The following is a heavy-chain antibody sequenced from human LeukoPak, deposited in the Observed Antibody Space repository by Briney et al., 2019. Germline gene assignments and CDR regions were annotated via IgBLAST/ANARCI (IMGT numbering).Heavy chain of an antibody. Sequence: SETLSLTCTVSGGSIDSSGSYWGWIRQPPGKGLEWIGCVYYGGDAYYNPSLKSRVTISADLSKNQFSLSLISVTAADTALYYCARLFSRGWPYYYGLGAWGQRTTVTVSS. V-gene: IGHV4-39*01. CDR3: ARLFSRGWPYYYGLGA. CDR2: VYYGGDA. D-gene: IGHD6-19*01. CDR1: GGSIDSSGSY. J-gene: IGHJ6*02.